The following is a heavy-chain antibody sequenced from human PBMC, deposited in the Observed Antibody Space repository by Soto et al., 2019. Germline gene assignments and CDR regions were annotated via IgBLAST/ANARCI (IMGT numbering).Heavy chain of an antibody. V-gene: IGHV3-66*04. CDR3: AQHDWLDP. CDR1: GFTVSSHY. Sequence: PGGPLRPSCAVSGFTVSSHYMSWVRQAPGKGLEWVSVIYSGGSTYYADSVKGRFTISRDNSKNTLYLQMNSLRAEDSAVYYCAQHDWLDPWGQGTLVTVSS. CDR2: IYSGGST. J-gene: IGHJ5*02.